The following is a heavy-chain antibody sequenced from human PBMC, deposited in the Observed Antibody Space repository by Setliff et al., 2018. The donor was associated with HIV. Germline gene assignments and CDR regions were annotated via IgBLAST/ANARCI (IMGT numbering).Heavy chain of an antibody. J-gene: IGHJ5*02. CDR2: IYSSGST. CDR1: GVSISNYY. Sequence: SEALSLTCSVSGVSISNYYWSWIRQPPGKGLEWIGFIYSSGSTNYNPSLKSRVTISVDTSKNQFSLKLNSVTAADTAVYYCARNVGGLRSAVNWFDPWGQGTLVTVSS. V-gene: IGHV4-59*08. CDR3: ARNVGGLRSAVNWFDP. D-gene: IGHD4-17*01.